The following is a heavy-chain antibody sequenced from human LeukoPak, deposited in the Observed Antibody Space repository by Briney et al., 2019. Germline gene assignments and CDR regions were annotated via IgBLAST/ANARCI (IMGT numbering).Heavy chain of an antibody. CDR1: GFTFSSYG. Sequence: GGSLRLSCAASGFTFSSYGMSWVRQAPGKGLEWVSAVSGSGGSTYYADSVKGRFTISRDNSKNTLYLQMNSLRAEDTAVYYCAKDVGFGVRAFDIWGQGTMVTVSS. V-gene: IGHV3-23*01. D-gene: IGHD3-10*01. CDR3: AKDVGFGVRAFDI. J-gene: IGHJ3*02. CDR2: VSGSGGST.